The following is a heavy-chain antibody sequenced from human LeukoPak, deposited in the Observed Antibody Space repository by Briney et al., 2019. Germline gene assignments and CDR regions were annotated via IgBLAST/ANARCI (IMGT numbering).Heavy chain of an antibody. CDR1: GGAFSSYA. CDR2: IIPILGIA. D-gene: IGHD2-15*01. V-gene: IGHV1-69*04. Sequence: SVKVSCKASGGAFSSYAISWVRQAPGQGLEWMGRIIPILGIANYAQKFQGRVTITADKSTSTAYMELSSLRSGDTAVYYCARAGGGSCYSHWGQGPLVTVSS. CDR3: ARAGGGSCYSH. J-gene: IGHJ4*02.